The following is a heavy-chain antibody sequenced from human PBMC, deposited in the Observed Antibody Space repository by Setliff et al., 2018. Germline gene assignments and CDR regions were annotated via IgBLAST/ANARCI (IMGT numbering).Heavy chain of an antibody. V-gene: IGHV1-46*01. CDR2: IHTGGGSA. CDR3: ARAGDAASGRKGVFEY. Sequence: GASVKVSCKASGYSFTGYYMHWVRQAPGQGLEWMGIIHTGGGSASYAQKFQGRVTMTSDTSTSTVYMEVASLRSEDTAVYYCARAGDAASGRKGVFEYWGQGTAVTVSS. CDR1: GYSFTGYY. J-gene: IGHJ4*02. D-gene: IGHD1-26*01.